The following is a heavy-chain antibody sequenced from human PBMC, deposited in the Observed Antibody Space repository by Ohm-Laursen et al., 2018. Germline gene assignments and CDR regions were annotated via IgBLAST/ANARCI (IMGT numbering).Heavy chain of an antibody. Sequence: SDTLSLTCTVSGDSMSSSHWWGWIRQPPGKGLEWIGYISYSGSTYYNPSLKSRVTMSVDTSKNQFSLKLSSVTAADTAVYYCARHVVVVPAARFRWFDPWGQGTLVTVSS. CDR2: ISYSGST. CDR1: GDSMSSSHW. CDR3: ARHVVVVPAARFRWFDP. D-gene: IGHD2-2*01. J-gene: IGHJ5*02. V-gene: IGHV4-28*01.